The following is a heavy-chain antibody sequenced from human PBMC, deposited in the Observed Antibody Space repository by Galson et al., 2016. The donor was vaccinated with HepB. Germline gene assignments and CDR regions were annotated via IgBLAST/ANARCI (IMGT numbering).Heavy chain of an antibody. CDR3: AKSLIVGPTMNWYFDL. CDR2: IGGIGGST. Sequence: SLRLSCAASGFTFSSYVISWVRQDPGQGLEWVSGIGGIGGSTYYADSVKGRFTISRDNSKNKLYLKMNSLRAEDTAVYYCAKSLIVGPTMNWYFDLWGRGTLVTVSS. D-gene: IGHD1-26*01. CDR1: GFTFSSYV. V-gene: IGHV3-23*01. J-gene: IGHJ2*01.